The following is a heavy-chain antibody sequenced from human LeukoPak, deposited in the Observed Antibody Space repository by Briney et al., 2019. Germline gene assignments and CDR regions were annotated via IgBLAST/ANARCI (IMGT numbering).Heavy chain of an antibody. J-gene: IGHJ5*02. V-gene: IGHV1-2*02. D-gene: IGHD5-12*01. Sequence: ASVKVSCKASGYTFTGYYMHWVRQAPGQGLEWMGWINPNSGGTNYAQKFQGRVTMTRDTFISTAYMELSRLRSDDTAVYYCARDRGDIVATTTNWFDPWGQGTLVTVSS. CDR1: GYTFTGYY. CDR3: ARDRGDIVATTTNWFDP. CDR2: INPNSGGT.